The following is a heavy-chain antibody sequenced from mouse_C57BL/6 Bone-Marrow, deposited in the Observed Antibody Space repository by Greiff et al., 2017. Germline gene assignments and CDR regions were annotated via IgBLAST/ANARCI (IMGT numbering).Heavy chain of an antibody. J-gene: IGHJ2*01. CDR3: ARSGPLGRSFDY. D-gene: IGHD4-1*01. CDR2: IDPTVGRT. Sequence: VQLQQPGAALVQPRDSVQMSSKASRYTFPSYWLTWLEPRPGRGLAWIGDIDPTVGRTNYNEKFKSKALRTVDTSSNTAYMPRSSVTSEDSAVFYCARSGPLGRSFDYWGQGTTLTVSS. CDR1: RYTFPSYW. V-gene: IGHV1-55*01.